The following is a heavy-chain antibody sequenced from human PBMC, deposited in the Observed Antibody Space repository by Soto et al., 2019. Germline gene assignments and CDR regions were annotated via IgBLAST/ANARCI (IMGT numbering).Heavy chain of an antibody. CDR2: ISYDGSGK. D-gene: IGHD1-26*01. CDR1: GFSFSSYA. CDR3: ARGSIVGAIRAFYI. Sequence: QVQLVESGGGVVQPGRSLRLSCAASGFSFSSYAIHWVRQAPGKGLEWVAVISYDGSGKNYADSVKGRFTISRDNSKNTLDLQMGSLRPEDTAVYYCARGSIVGAIRAFYIWGQGTMVTVSS. V-gene: IGHV3-30-3*01. J-gene: IGHJ3*02.